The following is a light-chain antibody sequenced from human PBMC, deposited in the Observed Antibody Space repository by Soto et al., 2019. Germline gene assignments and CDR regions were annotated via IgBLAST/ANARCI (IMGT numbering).Light chain of an antibody. CDR1: QSVSSRY. CDR2: GAS. V-gene: IGKV3-20*01. Sequence: EIVLTQSPGTLSLSPGERATLSCRASQSVSSRYLAWYQQKPGQAPRLLIYGASSTATGIPDRFSGSGSGTDFTLTISRLEPEDFAVYYCQQYGRSPGITFGQGTRLELK. CDR3: QQYGRSPGIT. J-gene: IGKJ5*01.